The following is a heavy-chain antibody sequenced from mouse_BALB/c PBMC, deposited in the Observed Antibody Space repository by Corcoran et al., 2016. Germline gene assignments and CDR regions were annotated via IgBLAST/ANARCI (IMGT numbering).Heavy chain of an antibody. D-gene: IGHD2-1*01. CDR2: IYWDDDK. Sequence: QVTLKESGPGILQPSQTLSLTCSFSGFSLSTSGMGVSWIRQPSGKGLEWLAHIYWDDDKRYNPSLKSRLTISKDTSRNQVFLKITSVDTADTATYYCARREGNYPYYAMDYWGQGTSVTVSS. CDR3: ARREGNYPYYAMDY. J-gene: IGHJ4*01. CDR1: GFSLSTSGMG. V-gene: IGHV8-12*01.